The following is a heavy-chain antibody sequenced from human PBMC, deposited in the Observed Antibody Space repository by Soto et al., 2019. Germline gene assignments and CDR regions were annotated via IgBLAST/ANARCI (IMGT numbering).Heavy chain of an antibody. CDR1: GGSISTVGHY. J-gene: IGHJ4*02. D-gene: IGHD1-1*01. Sequence: SETLSLTCAVSGGSISTVGHYWTWIRQPPGKGLEWIGSIYHTGSTYYSKSLRSRLTMSVDTSKSQFSLRLSSVTAADTAVYYCARATGTLRSRNCDYWGQGSLVTVSS. CDR2: IYHTGST. CDR3: ARATGTLRSRNCDY. V-gene: IGHV4-31*11.